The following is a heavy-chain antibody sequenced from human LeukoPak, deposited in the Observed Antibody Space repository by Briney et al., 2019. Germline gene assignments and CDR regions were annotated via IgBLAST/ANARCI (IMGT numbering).Heavy chain of an antibody. D-gene: IGHD3-16*01. V-gene: IGHV4-39*07. Sequence: PSETLSLTCTVSGGSISSSSYYWGWIRQPPGKGLEWIGSIYYSGSTYYNPSLKSRVTISVDTSKNQFSLKLSSVTAADTAVYFCARGNAGEGGNWFDPGGRGPRVTVPS. CDR1: GGSISSSSYY. J-gene: IGHJ5*02. CDR3: ARGNAGEGGNWFDP. CDR2: IYYSGST.